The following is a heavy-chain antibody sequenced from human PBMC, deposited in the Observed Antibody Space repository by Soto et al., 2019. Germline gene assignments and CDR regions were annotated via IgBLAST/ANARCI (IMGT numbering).Heavy chain of an antibody. V-gene: IGHV1-69*12. CDR3: ARANYVFVWGSYGR. CDR2: IIPSFGTA. Sequence: QVQLVQSGAEVKKPGSSVKVSCKASGGTFSSYAISWVRQAPGQGLEWMGGIIPSFGTANYAQKFQGKVTITAEEATSTVYMEVSSLSSEERAVYCCARANYVFVWGSYGRWGQGDLGTVSS. CDR1: GGTFSSYA. D-gene: IGHD3-16*01. J-gene: IGHJ4*02.